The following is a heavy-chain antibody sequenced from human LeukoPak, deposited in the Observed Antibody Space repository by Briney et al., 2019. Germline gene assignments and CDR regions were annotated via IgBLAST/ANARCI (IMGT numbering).Heavy chain of an antibody. CDR3: ARLKKDYNHYFDY. CDR2: IYYSGST. CDR1: GGSFSRSSYY. D-gene: IGHD4-11*01. Sequence: SETLSLTCSVSGGSFSRSSYYWGWIRQPPGKELEWIGSIYYSGSTYLNPSLKSRVTLLVDTSKNQFALKLRSVTAADTAVYYCARLKKDYNHYFDYWGQGTLVTVSS. J-gene: IGHJ4*02. V-gene: IGHV4-39*06.